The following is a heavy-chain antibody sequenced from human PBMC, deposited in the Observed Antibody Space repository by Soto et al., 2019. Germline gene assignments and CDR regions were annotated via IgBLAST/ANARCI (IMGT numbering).Heavy chain of an antibody. V-gene: IGHV1-69*14. CDR1: GDTFSGYS. J-gene: IGHJ4*02. CDR2: IIPIFGST. CDR3: ARDLGSGYDPGDY. Sequence: QVQLVQSGAEVKRPGSSVKVSCKASGDTFSGYSISWVRQAPGQGLEWMGGIIPIFGSTNYAQRFQDRLTITADKSTTTAYMELSSLTSEDTAVNYCARDLGSGYDPGDYWGQGTRVTVSS. D-gene: IGHD5-12*01.